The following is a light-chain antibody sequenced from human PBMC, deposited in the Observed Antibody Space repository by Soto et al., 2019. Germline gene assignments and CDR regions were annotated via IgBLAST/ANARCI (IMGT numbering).Light chain of an antibody. V-gene: IGKV1-39*01. J-gene: IGKJ5*01. CDR2: VAF. CDR1: QSIALS. CDR3: QQYNDSFPYT. Sequence: DIQMTQSPSSLSASVGDTVTMTCRASQSIALSVNWYQQKPGKAPKLLIYVAFTLESGVPSRFSGSGSGTEFTLTISSLQPDDFATYYCQQYNDSFPYTFGQGTRLEIK.